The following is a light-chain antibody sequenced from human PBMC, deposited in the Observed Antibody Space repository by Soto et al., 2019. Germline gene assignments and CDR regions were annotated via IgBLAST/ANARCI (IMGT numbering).Light chain of an antibody. CDR2: GAS. Sequence: ETVLTQSPGTLSLSPGERATLSCRASQTVSSSYLAWYQQKPGQAPRLLIYGASSRATGIPDRFSGSGSGTDSTLTISRLEHEDFAVYYCQQYCQHYGSSPPSWTFGQGTRVEIK. V-gene: IGKV3-20*01. CDR3: QQYCQHYGSSPPSWT. CDR1: QTVSSSY. J-gene: IGKJ1*01.